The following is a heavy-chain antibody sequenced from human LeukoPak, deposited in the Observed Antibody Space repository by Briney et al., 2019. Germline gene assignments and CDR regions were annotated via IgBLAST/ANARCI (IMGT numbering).Heavy chain of an antibody. CDR2: IYSGGTI. Sequence: GGSLRLSCAASGFTFSSYWMSWVRQAPGKGLEWVSVIYSGGTIYYADSVKGRFTMSRDISKNTLYLQMNSLSAVDTAVYYCARTTEGWFDPWGQGTLVTVSS. D-gene: IGHD1-14*01. CDR1: GFTFSSYW. V-gene: IGHV3-53*01. J-gene: IGHJ5*02. CDR3: ARTTEGWFDP.